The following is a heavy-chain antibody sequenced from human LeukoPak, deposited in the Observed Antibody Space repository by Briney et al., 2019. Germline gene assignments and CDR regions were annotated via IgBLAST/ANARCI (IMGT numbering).Heavy chain of an antibody. CDR1: GFTFSIYS. V-gene: IGHV3-21*01. Sequence: PGGSLRLSCAASGFTFSIYSMNWVRQAPGKGLEWVSSISSSSSYIYYADSVKGRFTISRDNAKNSLYLQMNSLRAEDTAVYYCARDDAPGYSSSWYRYWGQGTLVTVSS. CDR2: ISSSSSYI. J-gene: IGHJ4*02. D-gene: IGHD6-13*01. CDR3: ARDDAPGYSSSWYRY.